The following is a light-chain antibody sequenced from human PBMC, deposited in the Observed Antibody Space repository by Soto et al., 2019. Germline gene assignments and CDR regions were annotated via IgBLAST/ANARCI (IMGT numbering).Light chain of an antibody. V-gene: IGKV3-20*01. CDR2: DAS. J-gene: IGKJ4*01. CDR3: QQYGSSPLT. CDR1: QSVSSSY. Sequence: EIELTQSPGTLSLSPGERATLSCRASQSVSSSYLAWYQQKPGQAPRLLIYDASSRATGIPDRFSGSGSGTYLTLTISRLEPEDLAVYYCQQYGSSPLTFGGGTKLELK.